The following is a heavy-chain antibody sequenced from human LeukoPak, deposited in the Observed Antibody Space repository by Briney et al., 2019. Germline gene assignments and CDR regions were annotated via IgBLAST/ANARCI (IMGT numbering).Heavy chain of an antibody. CDR2: ISAYNGNT. V-gene: IGHV1-18*01. J-gene: IGHJ5*02. CDR1: GYTFTSYG. D-gene: IGHD2-2*02. Sequence: GASVKASCKASGYTFTSYGISWVRQAPGQGLEWMGWISAYNGNTNYAQKLQGRVTMTTDTSTSTAYMELRSLRSDDTAVYYCARVLVYCSSTSCYTGESWFDPWGQGTLVTVSS. CDR3: ARVLVYCSSTSCYTGESWFDP.